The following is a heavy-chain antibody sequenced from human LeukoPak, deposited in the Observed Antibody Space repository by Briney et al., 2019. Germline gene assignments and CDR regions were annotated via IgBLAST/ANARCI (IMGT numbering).Heavy chain of an antibody. CDR1: GFIFTNYA. J-gene: IGHJ4*01. D-gene: IGHD1-26*01. V-gene: IGHV3-23*01. CDR2: ISSGGST. CDR3: ARVAVGRYDFDY. Sequence: PGGSLRLSCAASGFIFTNYAMHWVRQAPGKGLEWVSGISSGGSTYYADSVKSRFTISRDNSKNTLYLQMNSLRDEDTAVYYCARVAVGRYDFDYWGRGTLVTVSS.